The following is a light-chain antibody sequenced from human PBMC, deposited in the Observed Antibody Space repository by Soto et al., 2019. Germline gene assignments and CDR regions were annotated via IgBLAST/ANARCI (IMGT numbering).Light chain of an antibody. V-gene: IGKV3D-20*02. Sequence: EIVLTQSPGTLSLSPGERGTLSCRASQRFGSSNLAWYQQKPGRAPRLLIYDASKRATGIQARFSGSGSGTGFTLTIRSLEPEDFAVYYCKQRSKWPITFGQGTRLEIK. CDR2: DAS. CDR1: QRFGSSN. CDR3: KQRSKWPIT. J-gene: IGKJ5*01.